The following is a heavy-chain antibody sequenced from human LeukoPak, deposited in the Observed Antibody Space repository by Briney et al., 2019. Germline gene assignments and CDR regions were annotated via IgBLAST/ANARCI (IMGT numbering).Heavy chain of an antibody. J-gene: IGHJ5*02. CDR3: TRRLDGSGIKGYFDP. V-gene: IGHV3-73*01. D-gene: IGHD3-10*01. Sequence: AGGSLKLSCAASGFTFSGSAIHWVRQASGKGLEWIGRIKSNANNYATTYAASMKGRFTISRDDSKNTAYLQMNSLKTEDTAVYYCTRRLDGSGIKGYFDPWGQGTLVTVSS. CDR2: IKSNANNYAT. CDR1: GFTFSGSA.